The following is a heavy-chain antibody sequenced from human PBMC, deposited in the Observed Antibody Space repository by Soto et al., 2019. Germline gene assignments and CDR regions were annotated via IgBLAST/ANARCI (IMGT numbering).Heavy chain of an antibody. CDR2: ISGSGGST. J-gene: IGHJ4*02. D-gene: IGHD2-15*01. V-gene: IGHV3-23*01. CDR1: GFTFSSYA. CDR3: AKDGVIVVVVAATRGYDY. Sequence: EVQLLESGGGLVQPGGSLRLSCAASGFTFSSYAMSWVRQAPGKGLEWVSGISGSGGSTYYADSVKGRFTISRDNSKNTLYLKMNSLRSEDTAVYYCAKDGVIVVVVAATRGYDYWGQGALVTVCS.